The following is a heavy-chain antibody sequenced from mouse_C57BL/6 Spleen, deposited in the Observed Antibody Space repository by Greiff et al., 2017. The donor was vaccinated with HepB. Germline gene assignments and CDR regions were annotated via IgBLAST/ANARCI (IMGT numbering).Heavy chain of an antibody. CDR3: VWYGSSCGGYFDA. Sequence: QVQLQQPGAELVRPGSSVKLSCKASGYTFTSYWMHWVKQRPMQGLEWIGNIDPSDSETHYNQKFKDKATLTVDKSSSTAYMQLSSLTSEDSAVYYCVWYGSSCGGYFDAWGTGTTVTVSS. J-gene: IGHJ1*03. CDR2: IDPSDSET. CDR1: GYTFTSYW. V-gene: IGHV1-52*01. D-gene: IGHD1-1*01.